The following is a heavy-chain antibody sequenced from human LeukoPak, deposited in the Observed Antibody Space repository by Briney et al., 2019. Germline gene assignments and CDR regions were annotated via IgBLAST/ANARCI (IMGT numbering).Heavy chain of an antibody. CDR1: GFTFDDYA. Sequence: GGSLRLSCAASGFTFDDYAMHWVLQAPGKGLEWVSGISWNSGSMGYADSVKGRFTISRDNAKNSLYLQMNSLRAEDTALYYCAKDISAVAEALFDYWGQGTLVTVSS. CDR2: ISWNSGSM. V-gene: IGHV3-9*01. D-gene: IGHD6-19*01. CDR3: AKDISAVAEALFDY. J-gene: IGHJ4*02.